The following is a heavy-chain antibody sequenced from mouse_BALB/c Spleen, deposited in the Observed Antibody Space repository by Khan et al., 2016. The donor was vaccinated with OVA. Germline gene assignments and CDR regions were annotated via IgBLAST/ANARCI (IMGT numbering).Heavy chain of an antibody. D-gene: IGHD3-1*01. CDR1: GYSITSGYF. Sequence: EVQLQESGPGLVKPSQSLSLTCSVTGYSITSGYFWNWIRQFPGNKLEWMGYIRYDGNSNYNPSPKNRISITRDTSKNQFFLKLNSVTPEDTATDYWARGGISGPAWFAYWGQGTLVTVSA. CDR3: ARGGISGPAWFAY. CDR2: IRYDGNS. J-gene: IGHJ3*01. V-gene: IGHV3-6*02.